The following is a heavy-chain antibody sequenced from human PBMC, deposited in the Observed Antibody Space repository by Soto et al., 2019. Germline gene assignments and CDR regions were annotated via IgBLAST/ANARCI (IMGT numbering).Heavy chain of an antibody. CDR1: VSGFSFTTAW. CDR3: ARAVVVPSLNWFDP. D-gene: IGHD2-2*01. J-gene: IGHJ5*02. CDR2: INEDGNDK. Sequence: PGGSLRLSCSASVSGFSFTTAWMGWVRQAPGKGLEWVANINEDGNDKYYADSVKGRFTISRDNAKNSLYLQMNSLRAEDTAVYYCARAVVVPSLNWFDPWGQGTLVTVSS. V-gene: IGHV3-7*05.